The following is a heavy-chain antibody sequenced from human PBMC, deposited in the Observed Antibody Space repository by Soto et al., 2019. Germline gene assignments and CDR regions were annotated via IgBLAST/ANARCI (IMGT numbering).Heavy chain of an antibody. D-gene: IGHD6-13*01. J-gene: IGHJ6*03. CDR3: ARLGAAAAKSSYYYYMDV. CDR2: IYPGDSDT. CDR1: GYSFTSYW. V-gene: IGHV5-51*01. Sequence: TGESLKISCKGSGYSFTSYWISWVRQMPGKGLEWMGIIYPGDSDTRYSPSFQGQVTISADKSISTAYLQWSSLKASDTAMYYCARLGAAAAKSSYYYYMDVWGKGTTVTVSS.